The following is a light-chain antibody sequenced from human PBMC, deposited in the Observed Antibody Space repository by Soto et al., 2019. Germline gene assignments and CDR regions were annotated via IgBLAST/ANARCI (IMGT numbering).Light chain of an antibody. CDR2: YIS. CDR1: QSAGNF. CDR3: KQHNQWPIT. J-gene: IGKJ5*01. Sequence: EIVMTQSPATLSVSPGETASLSCRASQSAGNFLAWYQQKPGQAPRLLIYYISTRATGIPARFSGSGSGTELTLTINSLQSEDSAVYYCKQHNQWPITFGQGTRLEIK. V-gene: IGKV3D-15*01.